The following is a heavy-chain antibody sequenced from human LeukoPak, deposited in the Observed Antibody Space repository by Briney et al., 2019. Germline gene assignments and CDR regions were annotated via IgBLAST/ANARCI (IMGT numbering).Heavy chain of an antibody. J-gene: IGHJ4*02. Sequence: GGSLRLSCAASGFAFSTYWMSWVRQAPGKGLEWVSGISGSGAGTYYADSVKGRFTISRDNSKNTLYLQMNSLRADDTAVYYCAKMVREFYTISYYFDYWGQGTLVTVSS. CDR3: AKMVREFYTISYYFDY. D-gene: IGHD2-8*01. V-gene: IGHV3-23*01. CDR2: ISGSGAGT. CDR1: GFAFSTYW.